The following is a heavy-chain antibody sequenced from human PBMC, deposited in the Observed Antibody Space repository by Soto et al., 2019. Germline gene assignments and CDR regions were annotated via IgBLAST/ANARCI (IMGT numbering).Heavy chain of an antibody. CDR3: AKGRGGSGSLTPRVDF. V-gene: IGHV3-23*01. CDR2: ISGGGDTT. CDR1: GCTFNNYA. D-gene: IGHD3-10*01. Sequence: EVQLLESGGGLVQPGGSLRLSCAASGCTFNNYAMTWVRQAPGKGLEWVSAISGGGDTTSYADSVKGRFTVSSDGAKNTLYLQMSSLRAEDTALYYCAKGRGGSGSLTPRVDFWGQGTLVTVSS. J-gene: IGHJ4*02.